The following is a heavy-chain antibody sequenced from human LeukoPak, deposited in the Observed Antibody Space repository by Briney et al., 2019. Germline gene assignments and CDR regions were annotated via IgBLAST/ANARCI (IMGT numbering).Heavy chain of an antibody. D-gene: IGHD3-10*01. CDR3: ARAYGSGSHYYGMDV. V-gene: IGHV4-39*07. CDR1: GGSISSSSYY. J-gene: IGHJ6*02. CDR2: IYYSGST. Sequence: SETLSLTCTVSGGSISSSSYYWGWICQPPGKGLEWIGSIYYSGSTYYNPSLKSRVTISVDTSKNQFSLKLSSVTAADTAVYYCARAYGSGSHYYGMDVWGQGTTVTVSS.